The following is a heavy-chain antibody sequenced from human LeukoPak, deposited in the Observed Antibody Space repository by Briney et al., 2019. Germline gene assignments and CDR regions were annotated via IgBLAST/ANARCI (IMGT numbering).Heavy chain of an antibody. D-gene: IGHD6-6*01. CDR1: GGTFSSYA. Sequence: SVKVSCKASGGTFSSYAISWVRQAPEQGLEWMGGIIPIFGTANYAQKFQGRVTITADESTSTAYMELSSLRSEDTAVYYCATLSSSTVGFDYWGQGTLVTVSS. CDR2: IIPIFGTA. CDR3: ATLSSSTVGFDY. J-gene: IGHJ4*02. V-gene: IGHV1-69*13.